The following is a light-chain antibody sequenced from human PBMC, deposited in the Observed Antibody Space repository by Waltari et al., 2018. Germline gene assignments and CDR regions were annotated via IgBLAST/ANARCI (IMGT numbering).Light chain of an antibody. CDR2: ASS. V-gene: IGKV1-39*01. J-gene: IGKJ4*01. CDR1: QSISSY. Sequence: IQMTQSPSSLSASVGDRVTITCRASQSISSYLNWYQQKPGKAPRLLINASSSLQIGVPYRFSSSGSGTDFTLTISSLQPEDFATYYCQQCYSTPLTLGGGTKVEIK. CDR3: QQCYSTPLT.